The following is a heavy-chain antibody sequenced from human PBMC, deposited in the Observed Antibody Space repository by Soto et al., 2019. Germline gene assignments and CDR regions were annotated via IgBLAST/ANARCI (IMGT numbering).Heavy chain of an antibody. J-gene: IGHJ6*02. D-gene: IGHD2-2*01. V-gene: IGHV1-69*06. CDR1: GGTFSSYA. CDR3: AREPGFFGEIVVVPAAREAAGGNYGMDV. Sequence: QVQLVQSGAEVKKPGSSVKVSCKASGGTFSSYAISWVRQAPGQGLEWMGGIIPIFGTANYAQKFQGRVTITADKSTSTAYMELSSLRSEDTAVYYCAREPGFFGEIVVVPAAREAAGGNYGMDVWGQGTTVTVSS. CDR2: IIPIFGTA.